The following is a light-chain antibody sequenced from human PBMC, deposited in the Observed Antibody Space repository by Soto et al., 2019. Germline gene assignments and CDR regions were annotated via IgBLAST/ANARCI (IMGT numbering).Light chain of an antibody. CDR1: SSNIGSNY. J-gene: IGLJ1*01. CDR3: AAWDDSLSGYV. V-gene: IGLV1-47*01. Sequence: QSVLTQPPSASGTPGQRVTISCSGSSSNIGSNYVYWYQQLPGTAPKLLIYRNNQRPSGVPDRFSGSKSGTSASLAISGLRSGYEANYYCAAWDDSLSGYVFGTGTKVTVL. CDR2: RNN.